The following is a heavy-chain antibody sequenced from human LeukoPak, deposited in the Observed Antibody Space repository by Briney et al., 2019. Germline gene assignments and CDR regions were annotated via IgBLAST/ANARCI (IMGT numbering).Heavy chain of an antibody. Sequence: NTSETLSLTCTVSGGSISSSNYYWGWIRQPPGKGLEWIGNIYYSGSTYYNPSLKSRVTISVDTSKNQFSLKLNSVTAADTAVYYCARSYCSSTSCYAGGYFQHWGQGPLVTVSS. CDR2: IYYSGST. J-gene: IGHJ1*01. CDR1: GGSISSSNYY. D-gene: IGHD2-2*01. V-gene: IGHV4-39*01. CDR3: ARSYCSSTSCYAGGYFQH.